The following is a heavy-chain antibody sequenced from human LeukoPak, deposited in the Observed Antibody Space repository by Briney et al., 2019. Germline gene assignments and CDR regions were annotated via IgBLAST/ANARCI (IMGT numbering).Heavy chain of an antibody. CDR1: GFTFSSYA. J-gene: IGHJ4*02. Sequence: PGGSLRLSCAASGFTFSSYAMSWVRQAPGKGLEWVAAISYNGNIKYYADSVTGRFAISRDNSQSTLSLHMNSLRADDTAVYFCARADYGDDLQRGLWGQGTPVTVSS. D-gene: IGHD4-17*01. CDR3: ARADYGDDLQRGL. V-gene: IGHV3-30*03. CDR2: ISYNGNIK.